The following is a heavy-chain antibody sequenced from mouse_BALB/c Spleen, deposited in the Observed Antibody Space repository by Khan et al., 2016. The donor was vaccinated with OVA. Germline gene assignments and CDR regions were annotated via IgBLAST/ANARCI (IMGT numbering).Heavy chain of an antibody. CDR1: GYTFTNYG. J-gene: IGHJ1*01. Sequence: QIQLVQSGPELKKPGETVKISCKASGYTFTNYGMNWVKQAPGKGLKWMGWINTYTGESTYTDDFKGRFAFSLENSASTAYLQINNLKIEDMATYLCARGASYWYFDVWGAGTTVTVSS. CDR2: INTYTGES. V-gene: IGHV9-1*02. CDR3: ARGASYWYFDV.